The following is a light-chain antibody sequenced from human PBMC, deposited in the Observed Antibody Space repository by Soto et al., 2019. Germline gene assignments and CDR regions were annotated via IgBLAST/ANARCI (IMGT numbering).Light chain of an antibody. CDR1: QSVSSN. CDR2: GAS. J-gene: IGKJ1*01. Sequence: EIVMTQSPATLSVSPGERATLSCRASQSVSSNLAWYQQKPGQAPRLLIYGASTRATGIPARFSGSGSGTEFTLTISSLQSEELAVYYCQQYNNWKWTFGQGTKVEIK. V-gene: IGKV3-15*01. CDR3: QQYNNWKWT.